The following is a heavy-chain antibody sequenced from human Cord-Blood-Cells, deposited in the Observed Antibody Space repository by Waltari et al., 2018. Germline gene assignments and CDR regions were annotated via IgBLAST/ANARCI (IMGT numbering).Heavy chain of an antibody. CDR3: AKGVGLYSSSYYFDY. J-gene: IGHJ4*02. V-gene: IGHV3-30*18. CDR1: GFTFSSYS. Sequence: QVQLVESGGGVVQPGRSLRLSCAASGFTFSSYSMHWVRQAPGKGLEWVAVISYDGSNKYYADSVKGRFTISRDNSKNTLYLQMNSLRAEDTAVYYCAKGVGLYSSSYYFDYWGQGTLVTVSS. CDR2: ISYDGSNK. D-gene: IGHD6-6*01.